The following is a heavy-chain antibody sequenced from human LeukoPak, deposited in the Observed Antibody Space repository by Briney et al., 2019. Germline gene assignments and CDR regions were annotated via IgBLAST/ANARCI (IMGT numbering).Heavy chain of an antibody. CDR3: ARLGSGLRPPDY. J-gene: IGHJ4*02. Sequence: SETLSLTCTVSGGSISSTTYYWGWIRQPPGKGLEWIGSVYYRGNTYYNPSLKSRVTISVVTSKSQFSLRLNSVTAADTSVYYCARLGSGLRPPDYWGQGTLVTVSS. CDR1: GGSISSTTYY. V-gene: IGHV4-39*01. CDR2: VYYRGNT. D-gene: IGHD3-3*01.